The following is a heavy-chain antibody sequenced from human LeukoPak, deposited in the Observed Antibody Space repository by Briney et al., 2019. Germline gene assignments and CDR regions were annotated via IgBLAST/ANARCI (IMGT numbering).Heavy chain of an antibody. V-gene: IGHV4-31*03. Sequence: SETLSLTCTVSGGSISSGGYYWSWIRQHPGKGLEWIGYIYYSGGTYYNPSLKSRVTISVDTSKNQFSLKLSSVTAADTAVYYCARGPYYYDSSGLLLLDYFDYWGQGTLVTVSS. D-gene: IGHD3-22*01. J-gene: IGHJ4*02. CDR3: ARGPYYYDSSGLLLLDYFDY. CDR1: GGSISSGGYY. CDR2: IYYSGGT.